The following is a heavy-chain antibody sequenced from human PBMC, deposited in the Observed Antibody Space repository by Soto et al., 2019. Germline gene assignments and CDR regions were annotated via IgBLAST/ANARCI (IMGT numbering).Heavy chain of an antibody. V-gene: IGHV3-23*01. D-gene: IGHD3-9*01. CDR2: ISGTGSST. CDR1: GFTFTNFA. J-gene: IGHJ4*02. Sequence: GGSLRLSCAASGFTFTNFAMGWVRQAPGKGLEWVSTISGTGSSTYYSESVKGRFTISRDNSKNTVYLQMNSLRVEDTALYYCAKTLRSKLTPFDYWGQGTLVTVSS. CDR3: AKTLRSKLTPFDY.